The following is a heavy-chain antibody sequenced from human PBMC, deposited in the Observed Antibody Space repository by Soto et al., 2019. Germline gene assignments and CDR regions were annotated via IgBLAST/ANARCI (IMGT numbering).Heavy chain of an antibody. Sequence: PGGSLGLSCAASGFTFSSYDMHLIRQATGKGLERVSAIGTAGDTYYPGSVKGRFTISRENAKNSLYLQMNSLRAGDTAVYYCARAYYDILTGAYDAFDIWGQGTMVTVSS. V-gene: IGHV3-13*04. CDR1: GFTFSSYD. J-gene: IGHJ3*02. D-gene: IGHD3-9*01. CDR2: IGTAGDT. CDR3: ARAYYDILTGAYDAFDI.